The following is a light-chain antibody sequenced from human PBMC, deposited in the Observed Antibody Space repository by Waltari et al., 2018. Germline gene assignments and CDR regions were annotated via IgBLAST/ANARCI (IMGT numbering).Light chain of an antibody. J-gene: IGKJ1*01. CDR1: QSISTY. CDR2: SAS. Sequence: DIQMTQSPSSLSGSVGDRVTITCRASQSISTYLNWYQQKPGKAPKLLISSASSLQSGVPSRFSGSGSGTDSTLTISSLQPEDFATYYCQQSYSSPQTFGQGTKVEIK. CDR3: QQSYSSPQT. V-gene: IGKV1-39*01.